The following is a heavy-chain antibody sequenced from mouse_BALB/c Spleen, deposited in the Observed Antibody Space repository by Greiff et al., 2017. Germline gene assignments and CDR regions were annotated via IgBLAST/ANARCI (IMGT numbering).Heavy chain of an antibody. D-gene: IGHD2-14*01. CDR1: GFSLTSYG. J-gene: IGHJ3*01. CDR2: IWAGGST. V-gene: IGHV2-9*02. Sequence: VQLQQSGPGLVAPSQSLSITCTVSGFSLTSYGVHWVRQPPGKGLEWLGVIWAGGSTNYNSALMSRLSISKDNSKSQVFLKMNSLQTDDTAMYYCARDKTYYRYDLAYWGQGTLVTVSA. CDR3: ARDKTYYRYDLAY.